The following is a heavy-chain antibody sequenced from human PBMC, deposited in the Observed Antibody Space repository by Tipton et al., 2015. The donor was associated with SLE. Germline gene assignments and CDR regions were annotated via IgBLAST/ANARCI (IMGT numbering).Heavy chain of an antibody. Sequence: TLSLTCAVSGYSISSGYYWGWIRQPPGKGLEWIGSIYHSGSTNYNPSLKSRVTISVDTSKNQFSLKLSSVTAADTAVYYCARADYGDPIKSPDAFDIWGQGTMVTVSS. CDR2: IYHSGST. J-gene: IGHJ3*02. CDR3: ARADYGDPIKSPDAFDI. V-gene: IGHV4-38-2*01. D-gene: IGHD4-17*01. CDR1: GYSISSGYY.